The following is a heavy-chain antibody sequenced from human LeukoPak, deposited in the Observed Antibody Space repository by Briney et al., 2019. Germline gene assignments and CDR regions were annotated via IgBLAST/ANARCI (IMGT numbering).Heavy chain of an antibody. D-gene: IGHD2-15*01. CDR1: GFDFSGFY. CDR2: IRSKPSSYTT. Sequence: GGSLRLSCAASGFDFSGFYMHWVRQASGRGLEWVGLIRSKPSSYTTVYAASVKGRFTISRDDSKNTAYLQMNTLKAEDTAVYYCTRQDCSGGSCSYVDYWGQGTLVTVSS. V-gene: IGHV3-73*01. J-gene: IGHJ4*02. CDR3: TRQDCSGGSCSYVDY.